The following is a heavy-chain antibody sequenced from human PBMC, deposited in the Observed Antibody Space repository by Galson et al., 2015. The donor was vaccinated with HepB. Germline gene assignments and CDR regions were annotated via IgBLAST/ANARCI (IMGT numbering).Heavy chain of an antibody. CDR3: AREVSNGYRLDP. CDR1: DGSISGFH. V-gene: IGHV4-4*07. J-gene: IGHJ5*02. D-gene: IGHD5-24*01. Sequence: ETLFLTCPVSDGSISGFHWTWIRQPVGKGLEWIGRIYHTGGTNFNPSLKSRLTMSISTSKNQFSLKLKPLTAADTAIYYCAREVSNGYRLDPWGQGTLVTVSS. CDR2: IYHTGGT.